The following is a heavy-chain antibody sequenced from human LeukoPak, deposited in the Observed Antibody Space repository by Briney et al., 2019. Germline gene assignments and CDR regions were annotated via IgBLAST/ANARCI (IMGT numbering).Heavy chain of an antibody. CDR1: GFTFSSYA. CDR2: ISYDGSYK. Sequence: GGSLRLSCAASGFTFSSYAMHWVRQAPGKGLEWVAVISYDGSYKYYADSVKGRFTISRDNSKNTLYLQMNSLRAEDTAVYYCARAYSYYYDSSGYLDYWGQGTLVTVSS. D-gene: IGHD3-22*01. CDR3: ARAYSYYYDSSGYLDY. V-gene: IGHV3-30-3*01. J-gene: IGHJ4*02.